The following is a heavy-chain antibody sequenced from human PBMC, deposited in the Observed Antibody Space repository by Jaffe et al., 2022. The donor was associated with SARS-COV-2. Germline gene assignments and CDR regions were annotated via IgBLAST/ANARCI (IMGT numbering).Heavy chain of an antibody. CDR1: GFTFSSYS. CDR3: ARLKWGNLYYFDY. V-gene: IGHV3-48*01. J-gene: IGHJ4*02. D-gene: IGHD7-27*01. CDR2: ISSSSSTI. Sequence: EVQLVESGGGLVQPGGSLRLSCAASGFTFSSYSMNWVRQAPGKGLEWVSYISSSSSTIYYADSVKGRFTISRDNAKNSLYLQMNSLRAEDTAVYYCARLKWGNLYYFDYWGQGTLVTVSS.